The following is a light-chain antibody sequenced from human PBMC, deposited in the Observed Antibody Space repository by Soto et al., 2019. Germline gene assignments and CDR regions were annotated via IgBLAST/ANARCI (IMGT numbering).Light chain of an antibody. CDR1: QSLLHSNGYNS. CDR3: MQALQTPSIT. Sequence: DIVMIQSPLSLAVTPGEPASISCRSSQSLLHSNGYNSLDWYLQKPGQSPQLLIYLGSYRASGVPDRFSGSGSGTDFTLKISRVEADDVGVYYCMQALQTPSITFGQGTRLEIK. J-gene: IGKJ5*01. CDR2: LGS. V-gene: IGKV2-28*01.